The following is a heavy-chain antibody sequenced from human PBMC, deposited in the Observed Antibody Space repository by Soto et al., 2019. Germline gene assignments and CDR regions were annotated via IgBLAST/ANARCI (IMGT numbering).Heavy chain of an antibody. CDR3: ASIDCNGGSCYSVPVPDSY. CDR1: GFTFSNSC. J-gene: IGHJ4*02. CDR2: IKQDGSEK. V-gene: IGHV3-7*05. Sequence: PGGSLRLSCAASGFTFSNSCMTWVRQAPGKGLEWVANIKQDGSEKYYVDSVRGRFAISRDNAKNSLYLQMNSLRVEDTAVYYCASIDCNGGSCYSVPVPDSYWGQGTLVTVSS. D-gene: IGHD2-15*01.